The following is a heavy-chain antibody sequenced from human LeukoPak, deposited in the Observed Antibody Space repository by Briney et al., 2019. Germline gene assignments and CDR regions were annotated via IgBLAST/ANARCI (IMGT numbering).Heavy chain of an antibody. J-gene: IGHJ3*02. D-gene: IGHD3-3*01. V-gene: IGHV4-34*01. CDR1: GGSFSGYY. Sequence: PSETLSLTCAVYGGSFSGYYWSWIRQPPGKGLEWIGEINHSGSTNYNPSLKSRVTISVDTSKNQFSLKLSSVTAADTAVYYCASGRVLRFLEWLPHAFDIWGQGTMVTVSS. CDR2: INHSGST. CDR3: ASGRVLRFLEWLPHAFDI.